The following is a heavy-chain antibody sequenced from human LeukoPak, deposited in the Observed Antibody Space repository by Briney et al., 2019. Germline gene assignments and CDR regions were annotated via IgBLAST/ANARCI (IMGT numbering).Heavy chain of an antibody. D-gene: IGHD1-26*01. CDR1: GYTFTSYG. CDR3: ARGPSGSYLGAFDI. J-gene: IGHJ3*02. V-gene: IGHV1-18*01. Sequence: ASVKVSCKASGYTFTSYGISWVRQAPGQGLEWMGWISACNGNTNYAQKLQGRVTMTTDTSTSTAYMELRSLRSDDTAVYYCARGPSGSYLGAFDIWGQGTMVTVSS. CDR2: ISACNGNT.